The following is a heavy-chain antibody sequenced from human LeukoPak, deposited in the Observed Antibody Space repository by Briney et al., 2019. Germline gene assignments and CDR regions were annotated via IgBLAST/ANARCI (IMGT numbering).Heavy chain of an antibody. Sequence: GGSLRLSCAASGFTSSSYAMHWVRQAPGKGLEWVAVISYDGSNKYYADSVKGRFTISRDNSKNTLYLQMNSLRAEDTAVYYCARDEDTAMVKRFDYWGQGTLVTVSS. CDR2: ISYDGSNK. V-gene: IGHV3-30-3*01. J-gene: IGHJ4*02. D-gene: IGHD5-18*01. CDR1: GFTSSSYA. CDR3: ARDEDTAMVKRFDY.